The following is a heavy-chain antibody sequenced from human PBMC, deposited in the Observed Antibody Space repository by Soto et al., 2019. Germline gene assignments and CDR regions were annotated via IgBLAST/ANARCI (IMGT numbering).Heavy chain of an antibody. CDR1: GYSFTAYY. J-gene: IGHJ4*02. Sequence: GASVKVSCKASGYSFTAYYMHWVRQAPGQGLEWMGWINPSSGRTKNSPKFQGRVTMTRDTSVTTVYMEVSWLRSDDTAVYYCARDWGQNSGYVWGQGTLVTVSS. CDR3: ARDWGQNSGYV. D-gene: IGHD5-12*01. V-gene: IGHV1-2*02. CDR2: INPSSGRT.